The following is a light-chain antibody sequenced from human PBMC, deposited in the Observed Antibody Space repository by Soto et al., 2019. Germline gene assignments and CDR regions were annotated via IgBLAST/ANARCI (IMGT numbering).Light chain of an antibody. J-gene: IGLJ2*01. CDR2: TNN. V-gene: IGLV1-47*02. Sequence: QPVLTQPPSASGTPGQKVTISCSGGSSNIGRNSVYWYQQLPGTAPRLLIYTNNQRPSGVPDRFSGSKSGTSASLVVSGPRSEDEADYYCATWDDSLNGVVFGGGTKLTVL. CDR3: ATWDDSLNGVV. CDR1: SSNIGRNS.